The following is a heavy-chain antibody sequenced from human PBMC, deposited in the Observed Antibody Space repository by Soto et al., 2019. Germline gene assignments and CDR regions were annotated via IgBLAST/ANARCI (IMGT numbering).Heavy chain of an antibody. Sequence: SVKVSCKASGGTFSSYAISWVRQAPGQGLEWMGGIIPILGIANYAQKFQGRVTITADKSTSTAYMELSSLRSEDTAVYYCARAYDFWSGYYYYYYGMDVRGQGTTVTVSS. CDR1: GGTFSSYA. CDR2: IIPILGIA. V-gene: IGHV1-69*10. CDR3: ARAYDFWSGYYYYYYGMDV. J-gene: IGHJ6*02. D-gene: IGHD3-3*01.